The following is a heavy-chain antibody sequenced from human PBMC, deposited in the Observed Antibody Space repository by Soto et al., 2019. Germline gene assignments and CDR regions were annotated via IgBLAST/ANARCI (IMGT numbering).Heavy chain of an antibody. D-gene: IGHD3-3*01. J-gene: IGHJ5*02. Sequence: PSETLSLTCAVYGGSFSGYYWSWIRQPPGKGLEWIGETNHSGSTNYNPSLKSRVTISVDTSKNQFSLKLSSVTAADTAVYYCARGFRLASLRGPPFGGWFDPWGQGTLVTVSS. CDR2: TNHSGST. CDR1: GGSFSGYY. V-gene: IGHV4-34*01. CDR3: ARGFRLASLRGPPFGGWFDP.